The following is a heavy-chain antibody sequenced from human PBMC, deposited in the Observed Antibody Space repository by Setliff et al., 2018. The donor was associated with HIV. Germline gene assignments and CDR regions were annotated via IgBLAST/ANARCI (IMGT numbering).Heavy chain of an antibody. J-gene: IGHJ4*02. CDR3: AKGGCGSGSYYYFDY. V-gene: IGHV3-20*01. CDR2: INWNGGVV. D-gene: IGHD3-10*01. Sequence: PGGSLRLSCAASRFTFSSYWMSWVRQAPGKGLEWVSSINWNGGVVQYAKSVKGRFTISRDNAKNSLYLGLNSLRADDMALYHCAKGGCGSGSYYYFDYWGQGTLVTVSS. CDR1: RFTFSSYW.